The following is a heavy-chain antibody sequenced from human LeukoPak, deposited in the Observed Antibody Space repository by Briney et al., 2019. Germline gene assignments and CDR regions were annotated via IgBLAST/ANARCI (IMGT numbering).Heavy chain of an antibody. CDR2: ISGGSGTTYYA. J-gene: IGHJ4*02. D-gene: IGHD3-9*01. Sequence: GGSLRLSCAASGFTFSSYGMSWVRQSPGKGLEWVSGISGGSGTTYYAYYADSVKGRFTISRDNSKNTLYLQMNSLRAEDTAVYYCAKFDEALTGYFGYWGRGTLVTVSS. CDR3: AKFDEALTGYFGY. CDR1: GFTFSSYG. V-gene: IGHV3-23*01.